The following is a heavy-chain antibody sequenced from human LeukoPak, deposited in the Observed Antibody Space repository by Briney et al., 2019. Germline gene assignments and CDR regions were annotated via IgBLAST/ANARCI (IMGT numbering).Heavy chain of an antibody. J-gene: IGHJ4*02. CDR1: GFTFSSYE. V-gene: IGHV3-48*03. D-gene: IGHD5-18*01. CDR2: ISSSGSTI. CDR3: AREIQLWLPDRYFDY. Sequence: GGSLRLSCAASGFTFSSYEMNWVRQAPGKGLEWVSYISSSGSTIYYADSVKGRFTISRDNAKNSLYLQMHSLRAEETAVYYCAREIQLWLPDRYFDYWGQGTLVTVSS.